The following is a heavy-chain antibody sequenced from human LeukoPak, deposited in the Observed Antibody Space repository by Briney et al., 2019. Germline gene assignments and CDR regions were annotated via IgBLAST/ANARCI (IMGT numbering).Heavy chain of an antibody. J-gene: IGHJ6*02. CDR1: GFTFSSYG. CDR3: ARGIHSYDFWSGYYRSHYYYGMDV. CDR2: ISYDGSNK. V-gene: IGHV3-30*03. Sequence: GGSLRLSCAASGFTFSSYGMHWVRQAPGKGLEWVAVISYDGSNKYYADSVKGRFTISRDNSKNTLYLQMNSLRAEDTAVYYCARGIHSYDFWSGYYRSHYYYGMDVWGQGTTVTVSS. D-gene: IGHD3-3*01.